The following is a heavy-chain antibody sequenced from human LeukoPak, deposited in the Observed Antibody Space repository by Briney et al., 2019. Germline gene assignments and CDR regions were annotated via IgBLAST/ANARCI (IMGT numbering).Heavy chain of an antibody. J-gene: IGHJ3*02. CDR1: GYSFTSYW. CDR2: IYPGDSDT. D-gene: IGHD3-22*01. Sequence: GESLKISCKGSGYSFTSYWIGWVRQMPGKGLELMGIIYPGDSDTRYSPSFQGQVTISADKSISTAYLQWSSLKASDTAMYYCARPNYYDSSGYYDDAFDIWGQGTMVTVSS. CDR3: ARPNYYDSSGYYDDAFDI. V-gene: IGHV5-51*01.